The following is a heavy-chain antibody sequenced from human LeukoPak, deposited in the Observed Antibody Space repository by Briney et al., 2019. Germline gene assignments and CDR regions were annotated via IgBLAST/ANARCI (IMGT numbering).Heavy chain of an antibody. Sequence: ASXXVSCKASGYTFTSYDINWVRQATGQGREWMGWMNPNSGNTGYAQKFQGRGTINRKNSKSKAYMELSRLRVEDTDGDLCERGPPAVAATEDWFDPWGQGTLVTVSS. CDR3: ERGPPAVAATEDWFDP. D-gene: IGHD6-19*01. CDR2: MNPNSGNT. J-gene: IGHJ5*02. CDR1: GYTFTSYD. V-gene: IGHV1-8*01.